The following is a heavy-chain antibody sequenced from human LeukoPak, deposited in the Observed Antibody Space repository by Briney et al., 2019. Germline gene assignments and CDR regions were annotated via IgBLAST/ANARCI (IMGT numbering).Heavy chain of an antibody. D-gene: IGHD3-22*01. V-gene: IGHV3-53*01. CDR1: DFTVSNMY. CDR2: IYSDGRT. Sequence: PGGSLRLSCAASDFTVSNMYMTWVRQAPGKGLEWVSLIYSDGRTDYAGSVKGRYTISRDNSKNTVYLQMNSLRVEDTAVYYCARGLFLSGYLDAFDIWGQGTVVTVSS. J-gene: IGHJ3*02. CDR3: ARGLFLSGYLDAFDI.